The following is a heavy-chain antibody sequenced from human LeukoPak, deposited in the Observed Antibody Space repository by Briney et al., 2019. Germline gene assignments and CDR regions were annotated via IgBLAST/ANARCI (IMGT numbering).Heavy chain of an antibody. J-gene: IGHJ4*02. CDR3: AKDGGGWLSTGWYYFDY. V-gene: IGHV3-23*01. Sequence: GGSLRLSCAASGFTFRRYAMSWVRQAPGKGLEWVATISGGGANTYYADFVKGRFTISRDNSENTVYLQMKYLRAEDTAIYFCAKDGGGWLSTGWYYFDYWSQGTLVTVSS. CDR1: GFTFRRYA. D-gene: IGHD6-19*01. CDR2: ISGGGANT.